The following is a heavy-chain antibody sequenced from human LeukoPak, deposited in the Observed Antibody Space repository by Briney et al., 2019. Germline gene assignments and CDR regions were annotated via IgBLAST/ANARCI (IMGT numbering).Heavy chain of an antibody. D-gene: IGHD6-13*01. CDR3: ARGAAAYSRGYYYGMDV. CDR2: IKQDGSEK. CDR1: GFTFSSYW. Sequence: GGSLRLSCAASGFTFSSYWMSWVRQAPGKGLEWVANIKQDGSEKYYVDSVKGRFTISRDNAKNSLYLQMNSLRAEDTAVYYCARGAAAYSRGYYYGMDVWGQGTTVTVSS. J-gene: IGHJ6*02. V-gene: IGHV3-7*01.